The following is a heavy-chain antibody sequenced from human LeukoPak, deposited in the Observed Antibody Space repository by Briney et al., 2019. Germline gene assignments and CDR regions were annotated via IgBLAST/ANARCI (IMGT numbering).Heavy chain of an antibody. CDR2: ISYDGSNK. CDR3: AKPPFEYDYSAHDEYFQH. V-gene: IGHV3-30*18. J-gene: IGHJ1*01. CDR1: GFTFSSYG. D-gene: IGHD4-11*01. Sequence: GRSLRLSCAASGFTFSSYGMHWVRQAPGKGLEWVAVISYDGSNKYYTDSVKGRFTISRDNSKNTLYLQMNSLRAEGTAVYYCAKPPFEYDYSAHDEYFQHWGQGTLVTVSS.